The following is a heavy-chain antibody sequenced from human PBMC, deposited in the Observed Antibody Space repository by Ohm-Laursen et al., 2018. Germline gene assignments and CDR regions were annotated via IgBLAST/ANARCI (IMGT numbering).Heavy chain of an antibody. CDR1: GYTFISYY. J-gene: IGHJ4*02. CDR3: ARGGLVAGTDFDI. CDR2: INPSANYT. Sequence: ASVKVSCKASGYTFISYYIHWVRQAPGQGLAWMGIINPSANYTHYLPKFQGRLSGTTDTSTSTVYMHLSRLTSGDTATYFCARGGLVAGTDFDIWGQGTLVTVSS. V-gene: IGHV1-46*01. D-gene: IGHD6-19*01.